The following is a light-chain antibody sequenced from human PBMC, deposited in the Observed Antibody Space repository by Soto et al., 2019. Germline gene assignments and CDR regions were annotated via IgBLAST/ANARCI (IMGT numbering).Light chain of an antibody. CDR2: AAS. V-gene: IGKV1-8*01. CDR1: QGISSY. J-gene: IGKJ3*01. CDR3: QQYYSYPPFT. Sequence: AIRMTQSPSSLSASTGDRVTITCRASQGISSYLAWYQQKPGKAPKLLIYAASTLQSGVTLSFSGSGSVTDFTLTTSCLQSEDFATYYCQQYYSYPPFTFGPGTKVDIK.